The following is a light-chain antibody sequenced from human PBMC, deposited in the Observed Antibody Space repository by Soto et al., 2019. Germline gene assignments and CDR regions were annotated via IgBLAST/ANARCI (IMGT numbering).Light chain of an antibody. Sequence: EIVLTQSPATLSLSPGERANLSCRASESISSHLAWYQQKPGQPPRLLIYDASKRATDIPGRFSGSGSGTDFTLSISSLEPEDSAVYYCQQRSTRPPMYTFGQGTKLEIK. J-gene: IGKJ2*01. CDR3: QQRSTRPPMYT. CDR1: ESISSH. CDR2: DAS. V-gene: IGKV3-11*01.